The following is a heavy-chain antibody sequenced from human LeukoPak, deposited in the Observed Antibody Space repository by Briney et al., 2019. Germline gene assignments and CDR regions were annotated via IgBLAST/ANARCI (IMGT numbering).Heavy chain of an antibody. J-gene: IGHJ4*02. CDR2: ISYDGSNK. CDR3: ARILVGATTGTFDY. D-gene: IGHD1-26*01. V-gene: IGHV3-30*04. CDR1: GFTFSSYA. Sequence: GRSLRLSCAASGFTFSSYAMHWVRQAPGKGLEWVAVISYDGSNKYYADSVKGRFTISRDNSKTTLCLQMNSMTAEDTAVYYCARILVGATTGTFDYWGQGSLVTVSS.